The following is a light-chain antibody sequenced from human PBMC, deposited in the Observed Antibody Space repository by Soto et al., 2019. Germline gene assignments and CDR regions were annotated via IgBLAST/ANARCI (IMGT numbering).Light chain of an antibody. CDR3: KQYNSYSET. Sequence: DIQMNPSPSTLSASVGARVPTTCRASQIIRSWLAWYQQKPGKANKLLIYDASRLESGVPSRFSGSGSGTEFTLTISSLQPDEFATYYYKQYNSYSETVGQGNKVDIK. CDR1: QIIRSW. CDR2: DAS. J-gene: IGKJ1*01. V-gene: IGKV1-5*01.